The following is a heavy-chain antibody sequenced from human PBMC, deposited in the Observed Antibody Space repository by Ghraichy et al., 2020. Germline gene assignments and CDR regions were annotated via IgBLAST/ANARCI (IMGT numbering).Heavy chain of an antibody. D-gene: IGHD4-17*01. CDR3: ARDDYGDHLDRCAFDI. V-gene: IGHV1-2*02. CDR1: GYTFTGYY. J-gene: IGHJ3*02. CDR2: INPNSGGT. Sequence: ASVKVSCKASGYTFTGYYMHWVRQAPGQGLEWMGWINPNSGGTNYAQKFQGRVTMTSDTYISTAYMELSRLRSDDTAVYYCARDDYGDHLDRCAFDIWGQGTMVTVSS.